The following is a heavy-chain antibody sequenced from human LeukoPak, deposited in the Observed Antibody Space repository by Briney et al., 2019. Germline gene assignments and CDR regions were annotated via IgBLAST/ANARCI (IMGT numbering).Heavy chain of an antibody. D-gene: IGHD2-2*01. CDR3: GRLAHNAWYAIDF. J-gene: IGHJ4*02. CDR2: ILPDGSQK. V-gene: IGHV3-7*01. Sequence: GGSLRLSCTASEFTFSIYWMTWVRQAPGKGLEWLANILPDGSQKYYVDSVKGRFTISRDNPKNSLYLQINNLRAEDTAVYYCGRLAHNAWYAIDFWGQGTLVTVSS. CDR1: EFTFSIYW.